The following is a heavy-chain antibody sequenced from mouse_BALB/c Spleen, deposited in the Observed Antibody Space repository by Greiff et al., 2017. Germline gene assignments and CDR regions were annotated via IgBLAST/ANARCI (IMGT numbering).Heavy chain of an antibody. CDR1: GFTFSSYT. CDR3: ARGGLRYFDV. V-gene: IGHV5-12-2*01. Sequence: DVKLQESGGGLVQPGGSLKLSCAASGFTFSSYTMSWVRQTPEKRLEWVAYISNGGGSTYYPDTVKGRFTISRDNAKNTLYLQMSSLKSEDTAMYYCARGGLRYFDVWGAGTTVTVSS. CDR2: ISNGGGST. J-gene: IGHJ1*01.